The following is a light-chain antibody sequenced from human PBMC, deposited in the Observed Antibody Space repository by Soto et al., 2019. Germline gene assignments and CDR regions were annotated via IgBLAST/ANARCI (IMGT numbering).Light chain of an antibody. CDR2: GAS. V-gene: IGKV3-15*01. J-gene: IGKJ1*01. Sequence: EIVMTQSPATLSVSPGERATLSCRASQSVSSNLAWYQQKPGQAPRLLIYGASTRATGIPARSSGSGSGTESTLSISSLQSEDFPVYYYKQNNNWPPWTYGQGPRWKSN. CDR1: QSVSSN. CDR3: KQNNNWPPWT.